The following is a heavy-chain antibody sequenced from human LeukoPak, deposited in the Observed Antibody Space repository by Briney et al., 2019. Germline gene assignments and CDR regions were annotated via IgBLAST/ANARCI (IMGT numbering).Heavy chain of an antibody. CDR2: NSGSGGST. CDR3: AKATLRFLELDV. V-gene: IGHV3-23*01. Sequence: GGSLRLSCAASGFTFSSYAMSWVRQAPGKGLEWVSANSGSGGSTYYADSVKGRFTISRDNSKNTLYLQMNSLRAEDTAVYYCAKATLRFLELDVWGKGTTVTVSS. D-gene: IGHD3-3*01. J-gene: IGHJ6*04. CDR1: GFTFSSYA.